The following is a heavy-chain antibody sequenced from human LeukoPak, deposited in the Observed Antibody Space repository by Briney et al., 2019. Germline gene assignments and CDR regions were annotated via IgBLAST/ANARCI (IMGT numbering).Heavy chain of an antibody. Sequence: TGGSLRLSCAASGFTFSSYWMSWVRQAPGKGLEWVANIKQDESEKFYVDSVKGRFTISRDNAKNSLYLQMNSLRAEDTAVYYCARDPGIPAAGTVGYFDYWGQGTLVTVSS. V-gene: IGHV3-7*01. CDR2: IKQDESEK. CDR3: ARDPGIPAAGTVGYFDY. J-gene: IGHJ4*02. CDR1: GFTFSSYW. D-gene: IGHD6-13*01.